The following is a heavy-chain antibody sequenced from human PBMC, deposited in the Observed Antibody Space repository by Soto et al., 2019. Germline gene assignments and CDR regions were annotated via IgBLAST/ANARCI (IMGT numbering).Heavy chain of an antibody. D-gene: IGHD6-6*01. V-gene: IGHV1-2*02. CDR3: ARGGSSSLDY. CDR2: INPNSGGT. Sequence: QVQLVQSGAEVKKPGASVKVSCKASGYTFTGYYMHWVRQAPGQGPEWMGWINPNSGGTIYAQKFQGRVTVTRDTSISTAYMELSSLRSDDTAVYYCARGGSSSLDYWGQGTLVTVSS. J-gene: IGHJ4*02. CDR1: GYTFTGYY.